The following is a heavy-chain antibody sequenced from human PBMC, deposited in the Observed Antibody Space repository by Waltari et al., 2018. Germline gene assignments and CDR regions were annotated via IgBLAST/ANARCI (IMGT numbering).Heavy chain of an antibody. CDR3: SSTVSFVEDDAFDI. Sequence: QVQLQESGPGLVKPSETLSLTCTVSGGSISSYYWSWIRQPAGKGLEWIGRIYTSGSTNYNPSLKSRVTMSVDTSKNQFSLKLSSVTAADTAVYYCSSTVSFVEDDAFDIWGQGTMVTVSS. D-gene: IGHD4-17*01. CDR1: GGSISSYY. CDR2: IYTSGST. J-gene: IGHJ3*02. V-gene: IGHV4-4*07.